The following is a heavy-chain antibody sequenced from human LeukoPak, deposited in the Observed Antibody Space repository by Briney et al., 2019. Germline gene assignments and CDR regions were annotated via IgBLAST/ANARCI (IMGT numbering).Heavy chain of an antibody. CDR3: AKSGAAITRPTTYIWFDP. CDR1: GYSFTSYW. CDR2: IDPSDSYT. D-gene: IGHD5-24*01. J-gene: IGHJ5*02. V-gene: IGHV5-10-1*01. Sequence: GESLKISCKGSGYSFTSYWISWVRQMPGRGLEWMGRIDPSDSYTNYSPSFQGHVTISADKSISTAYLQWSSLKASDTAMYYCAKSGAAITRPTTYIWFDPWGQGTLVTVSS.